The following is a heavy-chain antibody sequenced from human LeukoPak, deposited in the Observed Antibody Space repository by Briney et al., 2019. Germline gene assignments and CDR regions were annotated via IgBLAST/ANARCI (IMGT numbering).Heavy chain of an antibody. CDR2: IRSSSTNI. CDR3: ARKLYSDNSHDAFDI. CDR1: GFTFSSYT. D-gene: IGHD1-26*01. V-gene: IGHV3-21*01. Sequence: GGSLRLSCAASGFTFSSYTMNWVRQAPGKGLEWVSCIRSSSTNIYYADSVKGRFTISRDNAKNSLYLQMNSLRAEDTAVYYCARKLYSDNSHDAFDIWGQGTMVIVSS. J-gene: IGHJ3*02.